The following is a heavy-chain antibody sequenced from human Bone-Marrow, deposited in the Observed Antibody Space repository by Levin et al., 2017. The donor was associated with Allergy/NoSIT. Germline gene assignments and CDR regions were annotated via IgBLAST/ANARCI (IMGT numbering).Heavy chain of an antibody. Sequence: LSLPCAASGFTFDDFAMHWVRQVPGKGLEWVSGISWNSGSIGYADSVKGRFTISRDNAKNSLYLQMNSLRTEDTALYYCAKGSGYDYYYYGLDVWGQGTTVSVSS. V-gene: IGHV3-9*01. J-gene: IGHJ6*02. CDR1: GFTFDDFA. D-gene: IGHD5-12*01. CDR2: ISWNSGSI. CDR3: AKGSGYDYYYYGLDV.